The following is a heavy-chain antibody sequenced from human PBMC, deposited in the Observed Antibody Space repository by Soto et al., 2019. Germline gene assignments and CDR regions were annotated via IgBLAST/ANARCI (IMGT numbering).Heavy chain of an antibody. CDR1: GFTFSSYG. V-gene: IGHV3-30*18. CDR2: ISYDGSNK. D-gene: IGHD6-19*01. J-gene: IGHJ6*02. CDR3: AKIETISSGWPPDYGMDV. Sequence: GGSLRLSCAASGFTFSSYGMHWVRQAPGKGLEWVAVISYDGSNKYYADSVKGRFTISRDNSKNTLYLQMNSLRAEDTAVYYCAKIETISSGWPPDYGMDVWGQGTTVTVSS.